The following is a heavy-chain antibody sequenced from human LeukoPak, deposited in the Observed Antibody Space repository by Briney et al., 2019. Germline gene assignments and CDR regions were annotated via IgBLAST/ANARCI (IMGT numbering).Heavy chain of an antibody. CDR1: GGSFSGHH. Sequence: SETLSLTCTVSGGSFSGHHWNWIRQPPGKGLEYVANIHGSGSTNYNPSLQSRVTISLDTSKKQFSLNLRSVTAAGTAVYYCARDPGDNNWYYFDSWGQGTLVTVSS. D-gene: IGHD1-1*01. J-gene: IGHJ4*02. CDR3: ARDPGDNNWYYFDS. V-gene: IGHV4-59*11. CDR2: IHGSGST.